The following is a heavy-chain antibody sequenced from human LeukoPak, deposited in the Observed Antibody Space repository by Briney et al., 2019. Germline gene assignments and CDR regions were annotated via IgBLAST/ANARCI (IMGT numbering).Heavy chain of an antibody. V-gene: IGHV3-9*01. J-gene: IGHJ4*02. Sequence: PGGSLRLSCAASGFTFDDYAMHWVRQVPGKGLEWVSGISWNSGSIGYADSVKGRFTISRDNAKNSLYLQMNSLRAEDTAVYYCARDGGSGADYWGQGTLVSVSS. CDR2: ISWNSGSI. D-gene: IGHD1-1*01. CDR1: GFTFDDYA. CDR3: ARDGGSGADY.